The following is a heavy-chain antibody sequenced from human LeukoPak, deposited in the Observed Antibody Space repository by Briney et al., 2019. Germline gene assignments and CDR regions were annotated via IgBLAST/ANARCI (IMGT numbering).Heavy chain of an antibody. CDR3: AKDTGWYSYYYMDV. CDR2: ISWNSGSI. J-gene: IGHJ6*03. V-gene: IGHV3-9*01. CDR1: GFTFDDYA. Sequence: PGRSLRLSCAASGFTFDDYAMHWVRQAPGKGLEWVSGISWNSGSIGYADSVKGRFTISRDNAKNSLYLQMNSLRAEDTALYYCAKDTGWYSYYYMDVWGNGTTVTISS. D-gene: IGHD6-19*01.